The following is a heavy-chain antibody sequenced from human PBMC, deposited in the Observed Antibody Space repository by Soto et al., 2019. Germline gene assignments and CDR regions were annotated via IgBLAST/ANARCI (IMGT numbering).Heavy chain of an antibody. D-gene: IGHD3-3*01. J-gene: IGHJ6*03. CDR3: ARGRANERRGLVGYDFWSGYYDSFYYYYYMDV. Sequence: GGSLRLSCAASGFTFSSYWMSWVRQAPGKGLEWVANIKQDGSEKYYVDSVKGRFTISRDNAKNSLYLQMNSLRAEDTAVYYCARGRANERRGLVGYDFWSGYYDSFYYYYYMDVWGKGTTVTVSS. CDR2: IKQDGSEK. CDR1: GFTFSSYW. V-gene: IGHV3-7*01.